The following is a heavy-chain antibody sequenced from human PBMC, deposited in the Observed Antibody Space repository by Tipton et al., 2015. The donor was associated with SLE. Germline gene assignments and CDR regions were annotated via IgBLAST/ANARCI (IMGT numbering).Heavy chain of an antibody. V-gene: IGHV4-34*01. CDR1: GESLRGYY. CDR3: ARGKISWAVFVVKNYFDS. Sequence: TLSLTCTVYGESLRGYYWSWVRQPPQKGLEWFGEINHSGNTNYNPSFKSRVTISVDTSKNQFSLRLTSVTAADTAVYYCARGKISWAVFVVKNYFDSWGRGTLVTVSS. CDR2: INHSGNT. J-gene: IGHJ4*02. D-gene: IGHD2-21*01.